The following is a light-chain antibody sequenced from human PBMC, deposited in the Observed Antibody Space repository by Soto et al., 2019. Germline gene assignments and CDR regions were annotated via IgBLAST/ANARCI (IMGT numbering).Light chain of an antibody. V-gene: IGLV1-40*01. CDR1: TSNIGAGYD. J-gene: IGLJ3*02. CDR3: QSYDNSLSGWV. Sequence: QSVLTQPPSASGAPGQRVTISCAGSTSNIGAGYDVHWYQQRPGTSPKLLICGNNNRPSGVPDRFSGSKSGTSASLAITGLQAEDDAVYYCQSYDNSLSGWVFGGGTKLTVL. CDR2: GNN.